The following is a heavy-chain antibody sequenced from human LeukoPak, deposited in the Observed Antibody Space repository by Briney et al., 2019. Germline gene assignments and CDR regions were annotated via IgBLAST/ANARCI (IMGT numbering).Heavy chain of an antibody. D-gene: IGHD1-1*01. CDR1: GFTFSSYE. V-gene: IGHV3-48*03. CDR2: ISSSGSTI. CDR3: ARGAGTTGETNWFDP. Sequence: GGSLRLSCAASGFTFSSYEMNWVRQAPGKGLEWVSYISSSGSTIYYADSVKGRFTISRDNAKNSLYLQMNSLRAEDTAVYYCARGAGTTGETNWFDPWGQGTLVTVSS. J-gene: IGHJ5*02.